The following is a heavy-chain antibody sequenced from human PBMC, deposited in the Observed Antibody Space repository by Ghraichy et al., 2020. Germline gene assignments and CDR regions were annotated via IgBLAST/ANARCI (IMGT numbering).Heavy chain of an antibody. CDR2: IKQDGSEK. Sequence: GESLNISCAASGFTFSSYWMSWVRQAPGKGLEWVANIKQDGSEKYYVDSVKGRFTISRDNAKNSLYLQMNSLRAEDTAVYYCARVGYYVWGTINYWGQGTLVTVSS. D-gene: IGHD3-16*01. V-gene: IGHV3-7*01. J-gene: IGHJ4*02. CDR3: ARVGYYVWGTINY. CDR1: GFTFSSYW.